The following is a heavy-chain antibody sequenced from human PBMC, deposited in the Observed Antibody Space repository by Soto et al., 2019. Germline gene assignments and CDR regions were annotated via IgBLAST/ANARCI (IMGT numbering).Heavy chain of an antibody. D-gene: IGHD3-22*01. J-gene: IGHJ4*02. CDR3: GRLDSSYYFDY. V-gene: IGHV5-51*01. Sequence: GESLKISCKGSGYTFTTYWIGWVRQMPGKGLEWMGIIYPGDSDTTYSPSFQGQVTISADKSISTAYLQWNSLKASDSAMYYCGRLDSSYYFDYWGQGTLVTVAS. CDR2: IYPGDSDT. CDR1: GYTFTTYW.